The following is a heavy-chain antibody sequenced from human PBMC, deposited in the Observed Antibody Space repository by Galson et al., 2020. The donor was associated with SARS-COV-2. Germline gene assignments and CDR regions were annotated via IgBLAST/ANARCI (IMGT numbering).Heavy chain of an antibody. J-gene: IGHJ5*02. Sequence: ESGPTLVKPTQTLTLTCTLPGFSLSTTAMCVSWIRQPQGKPLERLARIHWDDDKYYSTSLKTRLTIPKDTSKNQVVRTMTNMDPVAAATYYCARMWVHSLGIDRWGQGTMVTVSS. V-gene: IGHV2-70*11. D-gene: IGHD1-1*01. CDR1: GFSLSTTAMC. CDR3: ARMWVHSLGIDR. CDR2: IHWDDDK.